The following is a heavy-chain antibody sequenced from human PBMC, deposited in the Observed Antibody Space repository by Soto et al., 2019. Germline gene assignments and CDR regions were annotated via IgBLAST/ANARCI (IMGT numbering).Heavy chain of an antibody. V-gene: IGHV3-74*01. J-gene: IGHJ3*01. CDR1: EFTFRSYW. CDR3: ARSLPGTYGAFDL. CDR2: ISGDGSST. D-gene: IGHD1-7*01. Sequence: GGSLRLSCAASEFTFRSYWMHWVRQSPGKGLVWVSRISGDGSSTTYADSVRGRFTISRDNAKNTVYLQMDSLRAEDTAVYYCARSLPGTYGAFDLWGQGTMVTVSS.